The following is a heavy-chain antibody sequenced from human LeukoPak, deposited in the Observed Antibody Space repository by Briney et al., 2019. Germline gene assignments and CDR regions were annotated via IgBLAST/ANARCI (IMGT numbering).Heavy chain of an antibody. D-gene: IGHD1-26*01. CDR3: ATESGSYQYYFDY. CDR2: IYTSGST. J-gene: IGHJ4*02. V-gene: IGHV4-61*02. Sequence: SETLSLTCTVSGGSISSGSYYWSWIRQPAGKGLERIGRIYTSGSTNYNPSLKSRVTISVDTSKNQFSLKLSSVTAADTAVYYCATESGSYQYYFDYWGQGTLVTVSS. CDR1: GGSISSGSYY.